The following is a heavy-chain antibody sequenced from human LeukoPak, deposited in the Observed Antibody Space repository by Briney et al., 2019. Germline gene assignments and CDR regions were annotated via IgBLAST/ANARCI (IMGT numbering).Heavy chain of an antibody. J-gene: IGHJ4*02. CDR3: AGYGGFSK. Sequence: PGGSLRLSCAASGFTFSSYGMHWVRQAPGKGLEWVAVISYDGSNKYYADSVKGRFTISRDNSKNTVYLQMNSLRAEDMAIYYCAGYGGFSKWGQGTHVTVSS. D-gene: IGHD4-23*01. V-gene: IGHV3-30*03. CDR2: ISYDGSNK. CDR1: GFTFSSYG.